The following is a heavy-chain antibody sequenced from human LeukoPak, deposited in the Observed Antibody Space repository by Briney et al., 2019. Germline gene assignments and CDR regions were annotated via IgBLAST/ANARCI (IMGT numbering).Heavy chain of an antibody. Sequence: GGSLRLSCAASGFTFSAFWMSWVRQVPGKGLEWVANIKHDGSERYYVDSVTGRFTISGDNAKNSLYLQMNSLRAEDTAVYYCARGHSGIFGVAWGQGTLVTVSS. J-gene: IGHJ5*02. V-gene: IGHV3-7*01. CDR3: ARGHSGIFGVA. CDR1: GFTFSAFW. D-gene: IGHD3-3*01. CDR2: IKHDGSER.